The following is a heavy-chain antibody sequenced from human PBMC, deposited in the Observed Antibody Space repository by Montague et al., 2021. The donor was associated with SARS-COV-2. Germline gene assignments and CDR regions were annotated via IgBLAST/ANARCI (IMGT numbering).Heavy chain of an antibody. CDR1: GFTFSSHG. CDR3: AREQHIVVVTATPGAFDI. J-gene: IGHJ3*02. V-gene: IGHV3-33*01. Sequence: SLRLSCAASGFTFSSHGMHWVRQAPGKGLEWVAVIWYEGSNKYYADSVKGRFTISRDNSKNTLYLQMNSLRAEDTAVYYCAREQHIVVVTATPGAFDIWGQGTMVTVSS. CDR2: IWYEGSNK. D-gene: IGHD2-21*02.